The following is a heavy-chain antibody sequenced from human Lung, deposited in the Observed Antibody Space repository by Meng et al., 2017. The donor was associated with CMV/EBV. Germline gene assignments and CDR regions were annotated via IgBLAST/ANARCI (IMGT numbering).Heavy chain of an antibody. CDR3: ARDHDWGADY. CDR2: IQPSSGYT. CDR1: GYFFNDHF. J-gene: IGHJ4*02. Sequence: ASVKVSCKASGYFFNDHFMHWVRQAPGQGLEWMGWIQPSSGYTNYAQNFQGRVTMTSDSSIATAYMELTRLTSDDTAVYYCARDHDWGADYWGQGTLVTVYS. V-gene: IGHV1-2*02. D-gene: IGHD3-16*01.